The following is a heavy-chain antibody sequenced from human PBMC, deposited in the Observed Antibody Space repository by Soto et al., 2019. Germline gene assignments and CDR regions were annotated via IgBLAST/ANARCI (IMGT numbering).Heavy chain of an antibody. V-gene: IGHV1-46*01. J-gene: IGHJ4*02. CDR3: AICSIAATVPDLDY. Sequence: ASVKVSCKASGHTFTTYYMNWVRQAPGQGLEWMGIINPTSGRTTYAQRFQGRVTMTRDTSTSTVYMELSSVRSEDTAMYYCAICSIAATVPDLDYWGQGTQVTV. CDR1: GHTFTTYY. CDR2: INPTSGRT. D-gene: IGHD6-13*01.